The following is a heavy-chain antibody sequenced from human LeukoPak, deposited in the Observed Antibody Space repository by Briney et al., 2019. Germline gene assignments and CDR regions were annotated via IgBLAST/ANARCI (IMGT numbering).Heavy chain of an antibody. CDR2: VYYSGST. CDR1: GGSLSSPSSY. V-gene: IGHV4-39*07. CDR3: ARNYDSSGYHLYYYYMDV. Sequence: SETLSLTCTVSGGSLSSPSSYWGWIRQPPGKGLEWIGSVYYSGSTYYNPSLKSRVTTSVDTSENQFSLKLSSVTAADTAVYYCARNYDSSGYHLYYYYMDVWGKGTTVTVSS. J-gene: IGHJ6*03. D-gene: IGHD3-22*01.